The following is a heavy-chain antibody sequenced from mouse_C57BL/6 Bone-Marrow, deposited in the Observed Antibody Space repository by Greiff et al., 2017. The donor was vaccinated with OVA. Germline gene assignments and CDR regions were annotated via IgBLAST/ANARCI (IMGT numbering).Heavy chain of an antibody. Sequence: VQLKQSGPELVKPGASVKISCKASGYSFTGYYMNWVKQSPEKSLEWIGEINPSTGGTTYNQKFKAKATLTVDKSSSTAYMQLKSLTSEDSAVYYCARGQHGSSPSYAMDYWGQGTSVTVSS. CDR1: GYSFTGYY. CDR3: ARGQHGSSPSYAMDY. V-gene: IGHV1-42*01. J-gene: IGHJ4*01. CDR2: INPSTGGT. D-gene: IGHD1-1*01.